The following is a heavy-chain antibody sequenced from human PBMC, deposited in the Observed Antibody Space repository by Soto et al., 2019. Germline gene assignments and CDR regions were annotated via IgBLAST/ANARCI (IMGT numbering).Heavy chain of an antibody. CDR1: GGSISSSSYY. Sequence: SETLSLTCTVSGGSISSSSYYWGWIRQPPGKGLEWIGSIYYSGSTYYNPSLKSRVTISVDTSKNQFSLKLSSVTAADTAVYYCARRSYYGSGSYPPGFDYWGQGTLVTVSS. V-gene: IGHV4-39*01. J-gene: IGHJ4*02. CDR2: IYYSGST. CDR3: ARRSYYGSGSYPPGFDY. D-gene: IGHD3-10*01.